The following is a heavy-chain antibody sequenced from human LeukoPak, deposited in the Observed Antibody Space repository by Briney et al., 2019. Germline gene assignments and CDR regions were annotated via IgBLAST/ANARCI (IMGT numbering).Heavy chain of an antibody. D-gene: IGHD3-10*01. CDR1: GFTFSVYG. V-gene: IGHV3-30*02. CDR3: ATQFGSGTLANEYDY. CDR2: IRSDGSNK. Sequence: GGSLRLSCAASGFTFSVYGMHWVRQAPGRGLEWVSFIRSDGSNKYYTESVKGRFTVSRDNSNNTLYLQMNSLRVEDTAVYYCATQFGSGTLANEYDYWGQGSLVTVSS. J-gene: IGHJ4*02.